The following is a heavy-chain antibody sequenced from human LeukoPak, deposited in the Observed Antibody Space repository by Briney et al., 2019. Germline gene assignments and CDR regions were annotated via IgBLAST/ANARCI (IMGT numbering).Heavy chain of an antibody. D-gene: IGHD3-22*01. CDR2: ISSSSSYI. Sequence: PGGSLRLSCAASGFTFSTYSMNWVRQAPGKGLEWLSSISSSSSYIYYADSVKGRFTISRDNAKNSLYLQLNSLRAEDTAVYYCARDITMIVVVTPSFDYWGQGTLVTVSS. J-gene: IGHJ4*02. CDR1: GFTFSTYS. V-gene: IGHV3-21*01. CDR3: ARDITMIVVVTPSFDY.